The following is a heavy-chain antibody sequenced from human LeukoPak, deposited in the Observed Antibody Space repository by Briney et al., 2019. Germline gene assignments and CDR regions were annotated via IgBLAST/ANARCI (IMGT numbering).Heavy chain of an antibody. CDR1: GGTFSSYA. CDR3: ASTRGWELLRGAYYFDY. Sequence: SVKVSCKASGGTFSSYAISWVRQAPGQGLEWMGGIIPIFGTANYAQKFQGRVTITTDESTSTAYMELSSLRSEDTAVYYCASTRGWELLRGAYYFDYWGQGTLVTVSS. D-gene: IGHD1-26*01. J-gene: IGHJ4*02. V-gene: IGHV1-69*05. CDR2: IIPIFGTA.